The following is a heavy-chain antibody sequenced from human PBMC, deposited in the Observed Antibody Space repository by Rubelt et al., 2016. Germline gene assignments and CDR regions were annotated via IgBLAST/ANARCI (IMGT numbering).Heavy chain of an antibody. CDR1: GFPFEDCV. CDR3: ARGTLGYCSGGRCPQVDY. D-gene: IGHD2-15*01. Sequence: PGRSLRLSCASSGFPFEDCVMHWVRQVPGKGLEWVSGISWNSAMLQYADSVKGRFTISRDNAKNSLYLQMDSLRDEDTAVYYCARGTLGYCSGGRCPQVDYWGQGTLVTVSS. CDR2: ISWNSAML. J-gene: IGHJ4*02. V-gene: IGHV3-9*01.